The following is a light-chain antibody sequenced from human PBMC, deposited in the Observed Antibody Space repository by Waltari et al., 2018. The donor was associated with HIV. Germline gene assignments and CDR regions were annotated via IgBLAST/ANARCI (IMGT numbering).Light chain of an antibody. Sequence: ELVLTQSPGTLSLSPGERATLSCRASQSVDKDYVAWFQQKPGQTPRLRMYGVGKRATGIPDRFSGSGSGTDFSLTISRLEPDDFAVYYCQQYGSSSTFGQGTRLEIK. CDR3: QQYGSSST. V-gene: IGKV3-20*01. CDR1: QSVDKDY. CDR2: GVG. J-gene: IGKJ5*01.